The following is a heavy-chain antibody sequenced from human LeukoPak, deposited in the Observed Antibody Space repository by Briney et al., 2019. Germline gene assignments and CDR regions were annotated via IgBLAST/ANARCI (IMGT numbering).Heavy chain of an antibody. CDR3: ARGARL. Sequence: AGGSLRLSFAASGFTFTDYWMSWVRQAPGKGLEWVANIKRDGSEKYYVDSVKGRFTISRDNAKDSLFLQMNSLRAEDTAVYYCARGARLWGQGTLVTVSS. CDR1: GFTFTDYW. V-gene: IGHV3-7*01. J-gene: IGHJ4*02. CDR2: IKRDGSEK.